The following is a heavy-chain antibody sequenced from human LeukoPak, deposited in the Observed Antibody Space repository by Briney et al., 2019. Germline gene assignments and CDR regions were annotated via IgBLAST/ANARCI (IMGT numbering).Heavy chain of an antibody. J-gene: IGHJ4*02. CDR2: ISYDGSNK. Sequence: GESLRLSCAASGFTFSTYGMHWVRQAPGKGLEWVAVISYDGSNKYYADSVKGRFTISRDNSKNTLCLQMNSLRAEDTAVYFCAKDYDSSAYYLCYFDYWGQGTLVTVSS. CDR1: GFTFSTYG. V-gene: IGHV3-30*18. CDR3: AKDYDSSAYYLCYFDY. D-gene: IGHD3-22*01.